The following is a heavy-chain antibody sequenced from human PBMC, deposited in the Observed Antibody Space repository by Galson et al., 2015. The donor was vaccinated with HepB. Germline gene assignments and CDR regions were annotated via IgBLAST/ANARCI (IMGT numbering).Heavy chain of an antibody. CDR2: ISGSGGST. CDR1: GFTFSSYA. D-gene: IGHD6-13*01. V-gene: IGHV3-23*01. Sequence: SLRLSCAASGFTFSSYAMSWVRQAPGKGLEWVSAISGSGGSTYYADSVKGRFTISRDNSKNTLYLQMNSLRAEDTAVYYCAKYVGSSWHAGLDYWGQGTLVTVSS. J-gene: IGHJ4*02. CDR3: AKYVGSSWHAGLDY.